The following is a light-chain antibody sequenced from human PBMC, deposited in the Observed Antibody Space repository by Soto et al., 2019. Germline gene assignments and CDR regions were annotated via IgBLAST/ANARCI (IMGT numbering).Light chain of an antibody. CDR2: LEGSGSY. Sequence: QLVLTQSSSASASLGSSVELTCTLSSGHSSYIIAWHQQQPGKAPRYLMKLEGSGSYNKGSGVPDRFSGSSSGADRYLTISHLQFEDEADYYCEAWDTNTRVFGGGTKVTVL. CDR1: SGHSSYI. V-gene: IGLV4-60*02. CDR3: EAWDTNTRV. J-gene: IGLJ3*02.